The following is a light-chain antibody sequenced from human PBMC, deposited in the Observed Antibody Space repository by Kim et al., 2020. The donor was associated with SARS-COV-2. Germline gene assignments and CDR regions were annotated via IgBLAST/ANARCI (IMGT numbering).Light chain of an antibody. CDR1: QTISTY. CDR2: AAS. J-gene: IGKJ1*01. Sequence: DIQMTQSPSSLSASVGDRVTITCRASQTISTYLNWYQQKPGKAPKLLIYAASSLHSVVPSRFSGSGSGTDFTLTISSLQPEDFATYYCQQSYSTPPTFGQGTKVDIK. CDR3: QQSYSTPPT. V-gene: IGKV1-39*01.